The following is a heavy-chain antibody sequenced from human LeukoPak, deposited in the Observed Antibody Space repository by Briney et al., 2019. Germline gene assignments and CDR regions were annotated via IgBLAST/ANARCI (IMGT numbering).Heavy chain of an antibody. CDR3: ASLTRGGFDP. J-gene: IGHJ5*02. CDR2: INHSGST. D-gene: IGHD3-10*01. V-gene: IGHV4-34*01. Sequence: SETLSLTCAIYGGSFSGYYWNWIRQPPGKGLEWIGEINHSGSTNYNPSLKSRVTISVDTSKNQFSLKVSSVTAADTAVYYCASLTRGGFDPWGQGTLVTVSS. CDR1: GGSFSGYY.